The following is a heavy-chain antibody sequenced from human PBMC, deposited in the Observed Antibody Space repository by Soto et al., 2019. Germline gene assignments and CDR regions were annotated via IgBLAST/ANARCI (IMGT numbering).Heavy chain of an antibody. CDR1: GYTFTSYA. V-gene: IGHV1-3*01. CDR3: ARWGTLEAAAGIDY. Sequence: QVQLVQSGAEVKKPGASVKVSCKASGYTFTSYAMHWVRQAPGQRLEWMGWINAGNGNTKYSQKFQGRVTITRDTSASTAYMELSSLRSEDTAVYYCARWGTLEAAAGIDYWGQGTLVTVSS. D-gene: IGHD6-13*01. J-gene: IGHJ4*02. CDR2: INAGNGNT.